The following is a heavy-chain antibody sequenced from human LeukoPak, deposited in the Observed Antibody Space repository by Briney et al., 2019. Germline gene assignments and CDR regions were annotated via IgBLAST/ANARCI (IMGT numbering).Heavy chain of an antibody. CDR3: ARANRPFHTSGWYKAY. D-gene: IGHD6-19*01. CDR2: ISYDGSGQ. V-gene: IGHV3-30-3*01. Sequence: GRSLRLSCAASGFTFSSYAMHWVRQAPGKGLEWVALISYDGSGQYYTESVKGRFTISRDNSKNTLYLQVNSLRVEDTAVYYCARANRPFHTSGWYKAYWGQGTLVTVSS. J-gene: IGHJ4*02. CDR1: GFTFSSYA.